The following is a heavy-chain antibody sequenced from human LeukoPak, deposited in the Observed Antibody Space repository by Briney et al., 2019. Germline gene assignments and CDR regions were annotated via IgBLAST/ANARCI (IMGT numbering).Heavy chain of an antibody. V-gene: IGHV3-48*03. CDR3: ARGKAYDILTGNFDY. CDR2: ISSSGSTI. Sequence: GGSLRLSCAASGFTFSSYEMNWVRQAPGKGLEWVSYISSSGSTIDYADSVKGRFTISRDNAKNSLYLQMNSLRAEDTAVYYCARGKAYDILTGNFDYWGQGTLVTVSS. D-gene: IGHD3-9*01. CDR1: GFTFSSYE. J-gene: IGHJ4*02.